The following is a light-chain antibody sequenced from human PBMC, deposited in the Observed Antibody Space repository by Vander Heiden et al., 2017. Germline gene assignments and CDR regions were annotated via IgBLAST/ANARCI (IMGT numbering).Light chain of an antibody. J-gene: IGKJ3*01. CDR1: QSVLYGSYNRNH. Sequence: DIVMTQSPDSLAVSLGERATINCKSSQSVLYGSYNRNHLAWYQHKPGQSPKLLIYWASTRESGVPDRFSGSGSGTDFTLTISSLQAEDVAVYYCQQYDITPFTFGPGTKVDVK. V-gene: IGKV4-1*01. CDR3: QQYDITPFT. CDR2: WAS.